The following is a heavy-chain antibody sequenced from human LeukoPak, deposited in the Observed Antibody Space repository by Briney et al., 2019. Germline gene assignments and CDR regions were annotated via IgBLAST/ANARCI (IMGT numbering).Heavy chain of an antibody. D-gene: IGHD3-10*01. CDR2: ISYDGSNE. V-gene: IGHV3-30-3*01. CDR3: AREVVRGVLSGYGMDV. CDR1: KFTFSCYA. J-gene: IGHJ6*02. Sequence: GGSLRLSCAASKFTFSCYAMNWVRQAPGKGLEWVTVISYDGSNEYYTDSVKGRFTISRDNAKNSLYLQMNSLRAEDTAVYYCAREVVRGVLSGYGMDVWGQGTTVTVSS.